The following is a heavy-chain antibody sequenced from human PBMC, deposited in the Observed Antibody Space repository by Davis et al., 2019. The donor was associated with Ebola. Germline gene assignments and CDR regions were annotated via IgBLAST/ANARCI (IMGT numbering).Heavy chain of an antibody. D-gene: IGHD3/OR15-3a*01. V-gene: IGHV6-1*01. CDR3: ARLAWTPKGFDY. CDR2: TCYSSKWYN. Sequence: HSQTLSLTCAISGDSVSSGGWNWIRQSPSRGLEWLGRTCYSSKWYNDYAVSVKSRITINPDTSKNQLSLQLNSVTPEDTAVYYCARLAWTPKGFDYWGQGTLVTVSS. J-gene: IGHJ4*02. CDR1: GDSVSSGG.